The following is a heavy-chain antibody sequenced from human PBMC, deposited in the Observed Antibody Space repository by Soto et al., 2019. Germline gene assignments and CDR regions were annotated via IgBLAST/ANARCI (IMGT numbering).Heavy chain of an antibody. D-gene: IGHD3-22*01. CDR3: AKDRYYYDSSGRLDY. J-gene: IGHJ4*02. Sequence: GSLRLSCAASGFTFSSYGMHWVRQAPGKGLEWVAVISYDGSNKYYADSVKGRFTISRENSKNTLYLQMNSLRAEDTAVYYCAKDRYYYDSSGRLDYWGQGTLVTVSS. V-gene: IGHV3-30*18. CDR1: GFTFSSYG. CDR2: ISYDGSNK.